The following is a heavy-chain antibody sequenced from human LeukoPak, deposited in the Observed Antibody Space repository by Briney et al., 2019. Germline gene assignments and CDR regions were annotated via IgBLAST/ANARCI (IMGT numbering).Heavy chain of an antibody. CDR3: ARGRDSGSYYDYFDY. D-gene: IGHD1-26*01. CDR2: IYYSGST. V-gene: IGHV4-59*01. Sequence: SETLSLTCTVSGGSISSYYWSWIRQPPGKGLEWIGYIYYSGSTNYNPSLESRVTISVDTSKNQFSLKLSSVTAADTAVYYCARGRDSGSYYDYFDYWGQGTLVTVSS. CDR1: GGSISSYY. J-gene: IGHJ4*02.